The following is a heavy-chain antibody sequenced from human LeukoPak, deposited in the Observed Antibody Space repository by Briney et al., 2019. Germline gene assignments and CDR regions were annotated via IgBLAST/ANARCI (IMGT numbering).Heavy chain of an antibody. D-gene: IGHD3-22*01. CDR2: IYYSGST. V-gene: IGHV4-59*01. CDR1: GGSISSYY. CDR3: ARGGSYYDSSGYLAPDWYFDL. J-gene: IGHJ2*01. Sequence: SETLSLTCTVSGGSISSYYWSWIRQPPGKGLEWIGYIYYSGSTNYNPSLKSRVTLSVDTSKNQFSLKLSSVTAADTAVYYCARGGSYYDSSGYLAPDWYFDLWGRGTLVTVSS.